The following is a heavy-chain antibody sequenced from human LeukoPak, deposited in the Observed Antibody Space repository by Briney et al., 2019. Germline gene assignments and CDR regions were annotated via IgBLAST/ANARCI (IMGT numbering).Heavy chain of an antibody. CDR3: ARHRVYYYDTSGHRGWFDP. CDR2: IYPGDSDT. CDR1: GYSFTSYW. J-gene: IGHJ5*02. V-gene: IGHV5-51*01. D-gene: IGHD3-22*01. Sequence: GESLKISCKGSGYSFTSYWIGWVRQMPGKGLEWMGIIYPGDSDTRYSPSFQGQVTISADKSISTANLQWSSLKASDTAMYYCARHRVYYYDTSGHRGWFDPWGQGTLVTVSS.